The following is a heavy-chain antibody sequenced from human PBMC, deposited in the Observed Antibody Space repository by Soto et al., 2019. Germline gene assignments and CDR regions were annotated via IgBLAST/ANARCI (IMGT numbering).Heavy chain of an antibody. D-gene: IGHD3-16*01. J-gene: IGHJ4*02. Sequence: GGSLRLSCVVSGFSVRDYYMSWVRQAPGRGLEWISVVYLGDSTFYADSVQGRFTIFRDDSKNTLYLQMNNLRAEDTDIYYCEGGLLRGPLDYCGQIYLVTVSA. CDR1: GFSVRDYY. V-gene: IGHV3-53*01. CDR3: EGGLLRGPLDY. CDR2: VYLGDST.